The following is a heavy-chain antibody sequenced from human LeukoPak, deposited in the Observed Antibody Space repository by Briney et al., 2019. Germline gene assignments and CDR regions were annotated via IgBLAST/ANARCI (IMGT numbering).Heavy chain of an antibody. Sequence: PGGSLRLSCAASGFIFSIDSMNWVRQAPGKGLEWVSSISSSSSYIYYADSVKGRFTISRDNATNSLYLQMNSLRAEATAVYYCARDVAAAGYNWFDPWGQGTLVTVSS. D-gene: IGHD6-13*01. CDR1: GFIFSIDS. V-gene: IGHV3-21*01. CDR2: ISSSSSYI. CDR3: ARDVAAAGYNWFDP. J-gene: IGHJ5*02.